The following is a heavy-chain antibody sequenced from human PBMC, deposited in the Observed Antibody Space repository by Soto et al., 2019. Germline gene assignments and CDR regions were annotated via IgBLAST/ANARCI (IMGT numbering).Heavy chain of an antibody. CDR3: ARDQGYSSSWSWDY. D-gene: IGHD6-13*01. J-gene: IGHJ4*02. V-gene: IGHV1-18*01. CDR1: GYTFTSYG. Sequence: ASVKVSCKASGYTFTSYGISWVRQAPGQGLDWMGWISAYNGNTNYAQKLQGRVTMTTDTSTSTAYMELRSLRSDDTAVYYCARDQGYSSSWSWDYWGQGTLVTVSS. CDR2: ISAYNGNT.